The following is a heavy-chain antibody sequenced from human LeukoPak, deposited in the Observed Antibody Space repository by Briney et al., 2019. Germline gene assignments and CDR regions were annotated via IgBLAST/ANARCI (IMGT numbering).Heavy chain of an antibody. V-gene: IGHV4-38-2*02. D-gene: IGHD3-22*01. Sequence: PSETLSLTCTVSGYSISSGYYWGWIRQPPGKELEWIGSIYHSGSTSYNPSLKSRVTISVDTSKNQFSLKLSSVTAADTAVYYCARDPATYSYDSSGIWDASDIWGRGTMVTVSS. CDR2: IYHSGST. J-gene: IGHJ3*02. CDR1: GYSISSGYY. CDR3: ARDPATYSYDSSGIWDASDI.